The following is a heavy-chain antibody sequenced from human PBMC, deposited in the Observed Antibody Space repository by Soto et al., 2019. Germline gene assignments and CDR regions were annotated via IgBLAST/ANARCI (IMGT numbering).Heavy chain of an antibody. J-gene: IGHJ6*02. CDR1: GGSISSYY. D-gene: IGHD5-18*01. CDR2: IYYSGST. Sequence: SETLSLTCTVSGGSISSYYWSWIRQPPGKGLEWIGYIYYSGSTNYNPSLKSRVTISVDTSKNQCSLKLSSVTASDTAVYYCAIERGDSYGWDYGMDVWGQGTTVTVSS. V-gene: IGHV4-59*01. CDR3: AIERGDSYGWDYGMDV.